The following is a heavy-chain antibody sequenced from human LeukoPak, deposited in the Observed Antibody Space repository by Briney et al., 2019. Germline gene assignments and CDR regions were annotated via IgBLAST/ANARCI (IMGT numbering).Heavy chain of an antibody. J-gene: IGHJ4*02. D-gene: IGHD6-13*01. V-gene: IGHV4-59*01. CDR1: GGSISSYY. CDR3: ARDHGGYSSSWYPAY. Sequence: SETLSLTCTVSGGSISSYYWSWIRQPPGKGLEWIGYIYYSGSTNYNPSLKSRVTISVDTSKNQFSLKLSSVTAADTAVYYCARDHGGYSSSWYPAYWGQGTLVTVSS. CDR2: IYYSGST.